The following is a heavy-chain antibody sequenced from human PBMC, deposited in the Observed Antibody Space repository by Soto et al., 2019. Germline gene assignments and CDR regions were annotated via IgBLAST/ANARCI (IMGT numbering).Heavy chain of an antibody. J-gene: IGHJ6*02. D-gene: IGHD3-10*01. Sequence: SETLSLTCTVSGGSISSSSYYWGWIRQPPGKGLEWIGSIYYSGSTYYNPSLKSRVTISVDTSKNQFSLKLSSVTAADTAMYYCARHPRGTRQSYGSGSYYRSGPNRYMDVWGQGTTVTAP. CDR2: IYYSGST. CDR3: ARHPRGTRQSYGSGSYYRSGPNRYMDV. CDR1: GGSISSSSYY. V-gene: IGHV4-39*01.